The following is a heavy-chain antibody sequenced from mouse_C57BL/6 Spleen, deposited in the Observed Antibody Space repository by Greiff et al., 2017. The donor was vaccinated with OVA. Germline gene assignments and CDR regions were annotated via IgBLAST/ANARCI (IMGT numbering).Heavy chain of an antibody. CDR1: GYTFTSYW. CDR3: AIPFYYYGSSYWYFDV. CDR2: INPSNGGT. D-gene: IGHD1-1*01. J-gene: IGHJ1*03. Sequence: QVQLQQPGTELVKPGASVKLSCKASGYTFTSYWMHWVKQRPGQGLEWIGNINPSNGGTNYNEKFKSKATLTVDKSSSTAYMQLSSLTSEDSAVYYCAIPFYYYGSSYWYFDVWGTGTTVTVSS. V-gene: IGHV1-53*01.